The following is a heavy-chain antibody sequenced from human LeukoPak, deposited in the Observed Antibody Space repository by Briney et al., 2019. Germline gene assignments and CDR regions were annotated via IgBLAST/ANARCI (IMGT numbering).Heavy chain of an antibody. J-gene: IGHJ4*02. CDR2: IYHSGST. CDR1: GYSISSGYY. CDR3: ARGRRDIEVVPAPTPPDY. D-gene: IGHD2-2*02. Sequence: SETLSLTCAVSGYSISSGYYWGWIRQPPGKGLEWIGSIYHSGSTYYNPSLKSRVTISVDTSKNQFSLKLSSVTAADTAVYYCARGRRDIEVVPAPTPPDYWGQGTLVTVSS. V-gene: IGHV4-38-2*01.